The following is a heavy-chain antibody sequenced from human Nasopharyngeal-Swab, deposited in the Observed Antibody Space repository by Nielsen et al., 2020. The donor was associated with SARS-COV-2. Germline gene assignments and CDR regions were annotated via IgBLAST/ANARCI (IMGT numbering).Heavy chain of an antibody. CDR3: ARVHYDSSGYYNNWFDP. J-gene: IGHJ5*02. Sequence: ASVKVSCKASGYTFTSYAMHWVRQAPGQRLEWMRWINAGNGNTKYSQKFQGRVTITRDTSASTAYMELSSLRSEDTAVYYCARVHYDSSGYYNNWFDPWGQGTLVTVSS. D-gene: IGHD3-22*01. CDR2: INAGNGNT. V-gene: IGHV1-3*01. CDR1: GYTFTSYA.